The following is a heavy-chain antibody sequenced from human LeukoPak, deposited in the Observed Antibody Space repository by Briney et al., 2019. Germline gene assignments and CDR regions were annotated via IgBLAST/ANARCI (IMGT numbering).Heavy chain of an antibody. J-gene: IGHJ3*02. CDR3: AKDGGGLMSDSSPFDAFDI. V-gene: IGHV3-48*01. CDR1: GFTFSSYS. CDR2: IGTSSTTI. D-gene: IGHD6-13*01. Sequence: GGSLRLSCAASGFTFSSYSMNWVRQPPGKGLEWVSNIGTSSTTIYYADSVKGRFTISRDNAKNSLYLQMNSLRAEDTALYYCAKDGGGLMSDSSPFDAFDIWGQGTMVTVSS.